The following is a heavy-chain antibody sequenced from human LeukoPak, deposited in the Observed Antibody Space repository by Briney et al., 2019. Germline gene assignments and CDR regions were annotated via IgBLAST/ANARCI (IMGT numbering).Heavy chain of an antibody. V-gene: IGHV3-74*01. CDR2: VNTDGSTP. CDR3: ARDRGSYSDY. Sequence: GGSLRLSCAASGFTFSSYWMHWVRQAPGKGLVWVSRVNTDGSTPTYADSVKGRFTNSRDNAKNTLYLQMNSLRAEDTAVYYCARDRGSYSDYWGQGTLVTVSS. J-gene: IGHJ4*02. CDR1: GFTFSSYW. D-gene: IGHD3-16*01.